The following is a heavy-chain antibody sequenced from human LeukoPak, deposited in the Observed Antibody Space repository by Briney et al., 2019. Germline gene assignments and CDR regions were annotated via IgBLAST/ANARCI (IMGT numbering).Heavy chain of an antibody. Sequence: SGGSLRLSCAGSGFSFSSYGMHWVRQAPGKGLEWMAFIRSDGSNKYYADSVKGRFIISRDNSKNTLYRQMNSLRAEDTAVYYCARILDSAWGELGYWGQGTLVTVSS. V-gene: IGHV3-30*02. CDR2: IRSDGSNK. CDR3: ARILDSAWGELGY. CDR1: GFSFSSYG. D-gene: IGHD6-19*01. J-gene: IGHJ4*02.